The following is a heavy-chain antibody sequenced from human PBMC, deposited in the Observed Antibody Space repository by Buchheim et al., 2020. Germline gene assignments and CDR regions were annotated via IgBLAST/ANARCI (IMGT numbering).Heavy chain of an antibody. CDR2: INHSGST. Sequence: QVQLQQWGAGLLKPSETLSLTCAVCGGSFSGYYWSWIRQPPGKGLEWIGEINHSGSTNYNPSLKSRVTISVDTSKNQFSLNLSSVTAADTAVYYCARGPSPPYGDYRPDPWGQGTL. CDR1: GGSFSGYY. CDR3: ARGPSPPYGDYRPDP. J-gene: IGHJ5*02. D-gene: IGHD4-17*01. V-gene: IGHV4-34*01.